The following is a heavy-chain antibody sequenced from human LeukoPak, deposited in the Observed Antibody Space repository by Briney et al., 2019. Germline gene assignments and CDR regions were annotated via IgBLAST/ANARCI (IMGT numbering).Heavy chain of an antibody. D-gene: IGHD3-22*01. CDR1: GGSFSGYY. CDR3: ARGEPHYYYDSSGYYYP. J-gene: IGHJ5*02. V-gene: IGHV4-34*01. Sequence: PSETLSLTCAVYGGSFSGYYWSWIRQPPGKGLGWIGEINHSGSTNYNPSLKSRVTISVDTSKNQFSLKLSSVTAADTAVYYCARGEPHYYYDSSGYYYPWGQGTLVTVSS. CDR2: INHSGST.